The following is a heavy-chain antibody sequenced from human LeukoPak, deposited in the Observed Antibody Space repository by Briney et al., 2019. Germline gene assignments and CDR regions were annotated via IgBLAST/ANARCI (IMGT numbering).Heavy chain of an antibody. V-gene: IGHV4-4*07. Sequence: SETLSLTCTVSGGSISSYYWSWIRQPAGKGLEWIGRMYITGNTNYNPSLKSRVTTSLDTSKNHFSLKLSSVTAADTAVYYCARDSTASSPWYFDLWGRGTLATVSS. CDR2: MYITGNT. J-gene: IGHJ2*01. CDR1: GGSISSYY. CDR3: ARDSTASSPWYFDL. D-gene: IGHD2-21*02.